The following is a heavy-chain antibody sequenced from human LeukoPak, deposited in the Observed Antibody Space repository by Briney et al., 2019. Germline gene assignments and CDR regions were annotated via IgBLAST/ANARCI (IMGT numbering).Heavy chain of an antibody. CDR1: GFTFSSYG. J-gene: IGHJ4*02. D-gene: IGHD1-26*01. CDR2: ISGSAYNS. CDR3: AKHSGSYFIYYIDS. V-gene: IGHV3-23*01. Sequence: TGGSLRLSCAASGFTFSSYGLSWVRQAPGKGLEWVSTISGSAYNSYYADPVKGRFTISRDNSANTLYLQMDNLRAEDTALYYCAKHSGSYFIYYIDSWGQGTLVTVSS.